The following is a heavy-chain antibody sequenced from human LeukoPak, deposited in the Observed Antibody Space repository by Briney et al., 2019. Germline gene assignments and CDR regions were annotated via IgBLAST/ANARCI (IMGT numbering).Heavy chain of an antibody. J-gene: IGHJ4*02. CDR2: INPNSGGT. V-gene: IGHV1-2*02. CDR3: ARGSLLTMVRGRIDY. Sequence: ASVKVSCKASGYTFTGYYMHWVRQAPGQGLEWMGWINPNSGGTNYAQKFQGRVTMTRDTSISIAYMELSRLRSDDTAVYYCARGSLLTMVRGRIDYWGQGTLVTVSS. D-gene: IGHD3-10*01. CDR1: GYTFTGYY.